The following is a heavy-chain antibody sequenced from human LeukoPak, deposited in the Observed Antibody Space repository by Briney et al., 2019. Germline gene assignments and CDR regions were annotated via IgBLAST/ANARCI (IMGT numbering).Heavy chain of an antibody. CDR1: GFIFSDYY. D-gene: IGHD6-19*01. J-gene: IGHJ5*02. CDR2: ISSSGSGTI. V-gene: IGHV3-11*01. Sequence: GGSLRLSCAASGFIFSDYYMSWIRQAPGKGLEWVSYISSSGSGTIYYADSVKGRFTISRDNAKNSLYLQMNSLRVEDTAVYCCARAAVAGYESWFDPWGQGTLVTVSS. CDR3: ARAAVAGYESWFDP.